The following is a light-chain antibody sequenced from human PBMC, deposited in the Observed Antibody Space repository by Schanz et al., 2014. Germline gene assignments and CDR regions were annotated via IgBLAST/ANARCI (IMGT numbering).Light chain of an antibody. CDR3: SSYAGSTNLR. Sequence: QSALTQPASVSGSPGQSITISCTGTSSDIGGYNYVSWYQQRPGTAPKLLIFAVSDRPSGVSNRFSGSKSGNTASLTISGLQAEDEADYYCSSYAGSTNLRFGGGTKLTVL. J-gene: IGLJ3*02. CDR2: AVS. V-gene: IGLV2-14*01. CDR1: SSDIGGYNY.